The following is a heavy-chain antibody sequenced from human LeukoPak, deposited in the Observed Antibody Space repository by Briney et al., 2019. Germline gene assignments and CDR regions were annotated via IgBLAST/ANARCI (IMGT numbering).Heavy chain of an antibody. CDR2: ISSSSSTI. V-gene: IGHV3-48*01. D-gene: IGHD4-23*01. Sequence: PGGSLRLSCAASGFTFSSYAMSWVRQAPGKGLEWVSYISSSSSTIYYADSVRGRFTISRDDAKNSLYLQMNSLRAEDTAVYYCAREAGGGYWGQGTLVTVSA. CDR3: AREAGGGY. J-gene: IGHJ4*02. CDR1: GFTFSSYA.